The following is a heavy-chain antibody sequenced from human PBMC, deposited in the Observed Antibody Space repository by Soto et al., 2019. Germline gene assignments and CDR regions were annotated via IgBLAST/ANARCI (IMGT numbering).Heavy chain of an antibody. CDR2: IYYSGST. D-gene: IGHD4-17*01. CDR1: GGSISSYY. V-gene: IGHV4-59*01. J-gene: IGHJ4*02. CDR3: AREDGDYYFDY. Sequence: SETLSLTCTVSGGSISSYYWSWIRQPPGKGLEWIGYIYYSGSTNYNPSLKSRVTISVDTSKNQFSLKLSSVTAADTAVYYCAREDGDYYFDYWGQGTLVTVSS.